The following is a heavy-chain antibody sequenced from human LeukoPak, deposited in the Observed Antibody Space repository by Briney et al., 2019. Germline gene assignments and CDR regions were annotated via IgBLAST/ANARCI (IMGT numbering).Heavy chain of an antibody. Sequence: GASVKVSCKASGYSFTNYAMSWVRQAPGQGLEWMGWIHPSTGNPTYAQGFTGRFVFSLDTSVSTTYLQISSLKAEDTAVYFCARAFQSLGGLSLPDYWGQGTLLTVSS. CDR2: IHPSTGNP. CDR1: GYSFTNYA. J-gene: IGHJ4*02. D-gene: IGHD3-16*02. V-gene: IGHV7-4-1*02. CDR3: ARAFQSLGGLSLPDY.